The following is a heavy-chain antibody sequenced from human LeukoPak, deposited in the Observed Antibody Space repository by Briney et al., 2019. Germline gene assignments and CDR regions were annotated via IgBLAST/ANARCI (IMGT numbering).Heavy chain of an antibody. V-gene: IGHV3-21*01. Sequence: GGSLRLSCAASGFTFSSYSMNWVRQAPGKGLEWVSSISSSSSYIYYADSVKGRFIISRDNAKNSLYLQMNSLRAEDTAVYYCARAEDPGYCGGDCYYFDYWGQGTLVTVSS. CDR2: ISSSSSYI. J-gene: IGHJ4*02. D-gene: IGHD2-21*02. CDR1: GFTFSSYS. CDR3: ARAEDPGYCGGDCYYFDY.